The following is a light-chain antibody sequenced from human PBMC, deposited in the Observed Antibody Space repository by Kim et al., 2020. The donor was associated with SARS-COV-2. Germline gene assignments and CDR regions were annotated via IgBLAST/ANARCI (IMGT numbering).Light chain of an antibody. Sequence: DIQMTQSPSSLSASVGDRVTISCRASQDIRNYLNWFQQKPGRGPTLLIYAASTLQNGVPSRFTGGGSGTYFTLTINSVQPEDSAIYYCQQTYNTVITFGQGTRLEIK. V-gene: IGKV1-39*01. J-gene: IGKJ5*01. CDR3: QQTYNTVIT. CDR2: AAS. CDR1: QDIRNY.